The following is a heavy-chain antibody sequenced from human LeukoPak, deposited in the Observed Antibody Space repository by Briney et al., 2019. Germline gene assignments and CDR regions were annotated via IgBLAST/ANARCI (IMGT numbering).Heavy chain of an antibody. CDR2: IKQDGSEK. CDR3: ATDPASYCTSSTCDFDY. D-gene: IGHD2-8*01. Sequence: GESLKISCAASGFTFSSYWMSWVRQAPGKGLEWVANIKQDGSEKYYVGSVKGRFTISRDNAKNSLYLQMDNLGAEDTAVYYCATDPASYCTSSTCDFDYWGQGTLVTVSS. CDR1: GFTFSSYW. V-gene: IGHV3-7*01. J-gene: IGHJ4*02.